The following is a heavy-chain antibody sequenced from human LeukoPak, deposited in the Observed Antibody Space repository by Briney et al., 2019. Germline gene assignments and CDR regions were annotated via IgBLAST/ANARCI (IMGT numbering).Heavy chain of an antibody. CDR2: ISPYNGNT. J-gene: IGHJ6*02. Sequence: ASVKVSCKASGYTFTSYGIRWVRQAPGQGLEWMGWISPYNGNTNYAQKLQGRVTMTTDTSTSTAYMELRSLRADDTAVYYCARVSPPDNYGGNPRDYYYGMDVWGQGTTVTVSS. D-gene: IGHD4-23*01. V-gene: IGHV1-18*01. CDR1: GYTFTSYG. CDR3: ARVSPPDNYGGNPRDYYYGMDV.